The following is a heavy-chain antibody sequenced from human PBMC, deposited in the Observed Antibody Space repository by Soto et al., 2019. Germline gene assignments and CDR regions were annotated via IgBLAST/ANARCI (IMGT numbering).Heavy chain of an antibody. CDR3: ARANVGPPGGGSWTMPFDF. CDR2: IYTGGST. V-gene: IGHV4-4*07. CDR1: GGSVSNYY. J-gene: IGHJ4*02. D-gene: IGHD2-15*01. Sequence: QVQLQESGPGLVKPSETLSLTCSVSGGSVSNYYWSWFRQPAGKGLEWIGRIYTGGSTNYNPSLKSRVTLSVDTSKNQFSLRLTSVTAADTAVYYCARANVGPPGGGSWTMPFDFWGQGTLVXVSS.